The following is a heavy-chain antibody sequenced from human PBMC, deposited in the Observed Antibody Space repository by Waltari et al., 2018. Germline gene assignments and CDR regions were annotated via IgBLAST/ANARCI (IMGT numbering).Heavy chain of an antibody. CDR2: IYHSGST. D-gene: IGHD3-9*01. J-gene: IGHJ4*02. Sequence: QVQLQESGPGLVKPSGTLSLTCAVSGGSISSSNWWSWVRQPPGKGLEWIGEIYHSGSTNYNPSLKSRVTISVDKSKNQFSLKLSSVTAADTAVYYCARVPNLYHDILTGYSGDYWGQGTLVAVSS. CDR3: ARVPNLYHDILTGYSGDY. V-gene: IGHV4-4*02. CDR1: GGSISSSNW.